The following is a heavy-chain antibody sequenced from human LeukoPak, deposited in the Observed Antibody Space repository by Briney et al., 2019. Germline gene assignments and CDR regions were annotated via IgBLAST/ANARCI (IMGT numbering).Heavy chain of an antibody. V-gene: IGHV3-11*06. D-gene: IGHD3-10*01. CDR3: ARRGGSTATGYYFDY. CDR2: ISSSTSYT. Sequence: GGSLRLSCAASGFAFSDYYLSWIRQAPGKGLEWVSYISSSTSYTNYADSVKGRFTISRENAKNSLYLHMNSLRGEDTAVYYCARRGGSTATGYYFDYWGQGTLVTVSA. J-gene: IGHJ4*02. CDR1: GFAFSDYY.